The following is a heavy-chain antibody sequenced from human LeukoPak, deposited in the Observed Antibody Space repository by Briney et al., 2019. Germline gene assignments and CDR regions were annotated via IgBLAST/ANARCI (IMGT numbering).Heavy chain of an antibody. CDR1: GFTFSSYA. CDR2: ISGSGGST. V-gene: IGHV3-23*01. Sequence: GGSLRLSCAASGFTFSSYAMSWVRQAPGKGLEWVSAISGSGGSTYYADSVKGRFTISRDNSKNTLYLQMNSLRAEDTAVYYRAKPGTAYNWNYYFDYWGQGTLVTVSS. J-gene: IGHJ4*02. CDR3: AKPGTAYNWNYYFDY. D-gene: IGHD1-7*01.